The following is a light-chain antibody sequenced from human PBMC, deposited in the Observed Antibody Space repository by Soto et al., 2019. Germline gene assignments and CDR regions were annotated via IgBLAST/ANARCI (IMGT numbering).Light chain of an antibody. CDR1: HSVSSN. CDR3: QQFNNWPLYT. J-gene: IGKJ2*01. Sequence: EIVMTQSPATLSVSPGERVTLSCRASHSVSSNLAWYQQKPGQAPRLLIYGASITATGVPARLSGSGSGTEFTLTISGLQSEDFAVYYCQQFNNWPLYTFGQGTKVEIK. CDR2: GAS. V-gene: IGKV3-15*01.